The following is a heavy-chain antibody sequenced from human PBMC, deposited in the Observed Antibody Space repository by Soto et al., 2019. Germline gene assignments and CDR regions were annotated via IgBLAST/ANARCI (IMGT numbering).Heavy chain of an antibody. Sequence: PGGSLRLSCAASGFTFSSYAMHWVRQAPGKGLEWVAVISYDGGNKYYADSVKGRFTISRDNSKNTLYLQMNSLRAEDTAVYYCARDPTTDIVSLSYYFDYWGQGTLVTVSS. D-gene: IGHD2-15*01. J-gene: IGHJ4*02. CDR2: ISYDGGNK. V-gene: IGHV3-30-3*01. CDR3: ARDPTTDIVSLSYYFDY. CDR1: GFTFSSYA.